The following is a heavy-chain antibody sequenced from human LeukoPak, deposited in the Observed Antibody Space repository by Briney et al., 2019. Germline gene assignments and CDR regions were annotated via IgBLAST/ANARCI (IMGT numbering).Heavy chain of an antibody. CDR3: ARGQITRTVIIDF. Sequence: GGSLRLSCAASGFTFSGYDMNWIRQTPGKGLEWVACISGSSSHTDYADSVKGRFTISRDNAKNSLYLQMNSLRAEDTAVYYCARGQITRTVIIDFWGQGTLVTVSS. CDR1: GFTFSGYD. D-gene: IGHD4-17*01. CDR2: ISGSSSHT. V-gene: IGHV3-11*05. J-gene: IGHJ4*02.